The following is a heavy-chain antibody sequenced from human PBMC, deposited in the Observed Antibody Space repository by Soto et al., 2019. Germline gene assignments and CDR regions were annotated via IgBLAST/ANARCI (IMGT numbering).Heavy chain of an antibody. CDR3: AKAYSRGGENYYYYDMDA. Sequence: QVQLVESGGGVVQPGRSLRLSCAASGFTFSSYGMHWVRQAPGKGLEWVAVIAYDGSNKYYADSVKGRFTISRDNSHNGLDLQRNRLRAEEKAVYYCAKAYSRGGENYYYYDMDAWGQGPTVTVSS. D-gene: IGHD3-10*01. CDR1: GFTFSSYG. J-gene: IGHJ6*02. CDR2: IAYDGSNK. V-gene: IGHV3-30*18.